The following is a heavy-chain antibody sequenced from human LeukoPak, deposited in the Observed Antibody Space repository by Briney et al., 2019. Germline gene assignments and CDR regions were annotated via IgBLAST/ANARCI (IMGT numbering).Heavy chain of an antibody. J-gene: IGHJ6*02. CDR3: ARVRIGQQLDKYYYYAMDV. D-gene: IGHD6-13*01. CDR1: GYTFTDYY. Sequence: ASLKVSCKASGYTFTDYYMHWVRQAPGQGLEWMGWINPNGGGTNYAQKFQGRVTMTTDASISTAYMEVSRLRSDDTAVYYCARVRIGQQLDKYYYYAMDVWGQGTTVTVSS. V-gene: IGHV1-2*02. CDR2: INPNGGGT.